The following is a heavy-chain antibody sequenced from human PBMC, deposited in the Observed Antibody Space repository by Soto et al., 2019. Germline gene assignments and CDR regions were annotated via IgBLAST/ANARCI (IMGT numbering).Heavy chain of an antibody. CDR1: AFIISDYY. Sequence: QVQLVESGGGLVKPGGSLRLSCAASAFIISDYYMSWIRQAPGKGLEWVSYISGSGTTIYYADSVKGRFTISRDNAKNSLYLQMGSLRAEDTAVYYCARVGCSGGSCPLDYWGRGTLVTVSS. D-gene: IGHD2-15*01. V-gene: IGHV3-11*01. J-gene: IGHJ4*02. CDR3: ARVGCSGGSCPLDY. CDR2: ISGSGTTI.